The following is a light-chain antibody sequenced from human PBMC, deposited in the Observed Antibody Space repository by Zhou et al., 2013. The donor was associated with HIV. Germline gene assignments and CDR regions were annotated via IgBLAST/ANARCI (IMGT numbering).Light chain of an antibody. CDR2: LGS. Sequence: DIVMTQSPLSLPVIPGEPASISCRSSQSLSVGNGLNYLDWYLQKPGQSPQLLIYLGSERASGVPDRFSGSGSGTDFTLKISRVEAEDVGVYYCMQALQTPVTFGPGTKVDIK. J-gene: IGKJ3*01. V-gene: IGKV2-28*01. CDR1: QSLSVGNGLNY. CDR3: MQALQTPVT.